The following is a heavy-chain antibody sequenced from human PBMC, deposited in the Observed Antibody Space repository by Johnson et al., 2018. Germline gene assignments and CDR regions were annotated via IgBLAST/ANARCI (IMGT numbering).Heavy chain of an antibody. D-gene: IGHD3-22*01. CDR3: ARGTYYDSSGPRNLDAFDI. CDR2: IYPGDSDT. J-gene: IGHJ3*02. CDR1: GYSFTSNW. Sequence: EVQLVESGAEVKKPGESLKISCKASGYSFTSNWIGWVRQMPGKGLEWMGIIYPGDSDTRYSPSFQGQVTISADKSITTAYLQWSSLKASDTAMYYCARGTYYDSSGPRNLDAFDIWGQGTMVTVSS. V-gene: IGHV5-51*03.